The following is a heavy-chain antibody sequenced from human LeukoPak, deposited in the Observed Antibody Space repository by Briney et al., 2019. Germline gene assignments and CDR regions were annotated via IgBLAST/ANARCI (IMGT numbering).Heavy chain of an antibody. V-gene: IGHV4-59*01. D-gene: IGHD6-6*01. CDR1: GGSISSYY. CDR3: ARAVAARRDHYYYYYMDV. J-gene: IGHJ6*03. CDR2: IYCSGST. Sequence: SETLSLTCTVSGGSISSYYWSWIRQPPGKGLEWIGYIYCSGSTNYNPSLKSRVTISVDTSKNQFSLKLSSVTAADTAVYYCARAVAARRDHYYYYYMDVWGKGTTVTVSS.